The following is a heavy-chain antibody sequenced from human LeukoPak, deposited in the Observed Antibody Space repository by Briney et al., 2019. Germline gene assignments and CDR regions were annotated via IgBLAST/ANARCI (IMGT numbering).Heavy chain of an antibody. V-gene: IGHV1-2*02. CDR2: INPKSGAT. J-gene: IGHJ4*02. CDR3: ARDKASPGTYYNGLPDY. D-gene: IGHD3-10*01. Sequence: ASVKVSCKASGYTFTGYFIHWGRQAPGQGLQWLGWINPKSGATEYARKFQGRVTVTTDTSISTAYMALTRLRSDDTAVYFCARDKASPGTYYNGLPDYWGQGTLVTVSS. CDR1: GYTFTGYF.